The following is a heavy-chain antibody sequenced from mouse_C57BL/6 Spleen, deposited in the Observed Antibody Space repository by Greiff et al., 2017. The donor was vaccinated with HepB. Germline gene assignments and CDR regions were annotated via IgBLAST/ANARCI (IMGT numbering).Heavy chain of an antibody. CDR2: IDPNSGGT. CDR3: ARDYGYDDELYYYAMDY. CDR1: GYTFTSYW. D-gene: IGHD2-2*01. V-gene: IGHV1-72*01. Sequence: QVQLKQPGAELVKPGASVKLSCKASGYTFTSYWMHWVKQRPGRGLEWIGRIDPNSGGTKYNEKFKSKATLTVDKPSSTAYMQLSSLTSEDSAVYYCARDYGYDDELYYYAMDYWGQGTSVTVSS. J-gene: IGHJ4*01.